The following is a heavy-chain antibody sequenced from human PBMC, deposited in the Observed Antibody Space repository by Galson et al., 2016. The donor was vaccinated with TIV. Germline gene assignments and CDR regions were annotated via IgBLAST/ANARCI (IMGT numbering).Heavy chain of an antibody. CDR2: VGFGSDEIGSDET. V-gene: IGHV3-23*01. CDR1: GFAFNTWA. D-gene: IGHD1-7*01. J-gene: IGHJ4*02. Sequence: SLRLSCAASGFAFNTWAMSWVRQAPGKGLEWVSSVGFGSDEIGSDETYCADSVKGRFTISRDNSKSTVYLHMSSLRTEDTAVYYCCHIWNYPHWGRGTLVTVSS. CDR3: CHIWNYPH.